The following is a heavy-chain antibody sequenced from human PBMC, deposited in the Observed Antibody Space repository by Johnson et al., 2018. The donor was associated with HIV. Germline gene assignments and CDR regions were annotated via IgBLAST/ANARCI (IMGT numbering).Heavy chain of an antibody. CDR1: GFNLDDYG. CDR3: AREGGAAAPDAFDI. Sequence: VQLVESGGTVVRPGGSLRLSCAASGFNLDDYGMSWVRQAPGKGLEWVSGINWKGGRPGYADSVKGRFTISRDNAKNSLYLQMNSLRAEDTAVYYCAREGGAAAPDAFDIWGQGTMVTVSS. J-gene: IGHJ3*02. D-gene: IGHD2-2*01. CDR2: INWKGGRP. V-gene: IGHV3-20*04.